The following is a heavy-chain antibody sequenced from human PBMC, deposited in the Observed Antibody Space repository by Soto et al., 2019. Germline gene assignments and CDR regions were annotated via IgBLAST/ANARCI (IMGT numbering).Heavy chain of an antibody. CDR2: IYPGDSDT. CDR1: GYSFTNYW. CDR3: ARTSAAGKYYYGMDV. Sequence: GESLKISCKASGYSFTNYWIGWVRQMPGKGLEWMGIIYPGDSDTRYSPSFQGQVTISADKSISTAYLQWSSLKASDTAMYYCARTSAAGKYYYGMDVWGQGTTVTVSS. V-gene: IGHV5-51*01. J-gene: IGHJ6*02. D-gene: IGHD6-13*01.